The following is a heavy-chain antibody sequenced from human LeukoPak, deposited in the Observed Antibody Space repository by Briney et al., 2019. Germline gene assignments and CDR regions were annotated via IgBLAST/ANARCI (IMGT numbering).Heavy chain of an antibody. D-gene: IGHD3-10*01. J-gene: IGHJ4*02. V-gene: IGHV1-18*01. Sequence: ASVKVSCKASGYTFTSYGISWVRQAPGQGLEWMGWISAYNGNTNYAQKLQGRVTMTTDTSTSTAYMELRSLRSDDTAVYYCARGLYYYGSGSYYPFDYWGQGTLVTVPS. CDR2: ISAYNGNT. CDR3: ARGLYYYGSGSYYPFDY. CDR1: GYTFTSYG.